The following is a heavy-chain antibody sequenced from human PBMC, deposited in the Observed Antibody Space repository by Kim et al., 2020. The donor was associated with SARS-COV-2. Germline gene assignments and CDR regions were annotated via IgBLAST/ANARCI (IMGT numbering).Heavy chain of an antibody. CDR2: IRSQAYGGTT. J-gene: IGHJ4*02. CDR3: TRARDQIVVVPAAMLRPQFDY. CDR1: GFTFGDCA. D-gene: IGHD2-2*01. V-gene: IGHV3-49*03. Sequence: GGSLRLSCTTSGFTFGDCAMSWFRQAPGKGLEWVGFIRSQAYGGTTEYAASVKGRFTISRDDSKSIAYLQMNSLKTEDTAVYYCTRARDQIVVVPAAMLRPQFDYWGQGTLVTASS.